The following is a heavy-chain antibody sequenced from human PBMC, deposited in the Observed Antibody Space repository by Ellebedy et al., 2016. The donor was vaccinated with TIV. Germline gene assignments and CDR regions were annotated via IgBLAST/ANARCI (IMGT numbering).Heavy chain of an antibody. Sequence: GESLKISXKASGYSFTTYWIGWVRQMPGKGLEWMGVFHPGDSDSRYNPSFEGQVTISADRSINPAYLQWSSLKASDTAMYYCARRDTMTVVVGGFDVWGQGTMLTVS. V-gene: IGHV5-51*01. CDR1: GYSFTTYW. D-gene: IGHD3-22*01. J-gene: IGHJ3*01. CDR3: ARRDTMTVVVGGFDV. CDR2: FHPGDSDS.